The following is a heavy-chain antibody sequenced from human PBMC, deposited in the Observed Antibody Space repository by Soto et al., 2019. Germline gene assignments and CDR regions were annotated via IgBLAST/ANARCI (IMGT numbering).Heavy chain of an antibody. J-gene: IGHJ4*02. CDR1: GYTFTSYA. D-gene: IGHD3-9*01. V-gene: IGHV1-3*01. CDR2: INAGNGDT. Sequence: ASVKVSCKASGYTFTSYAMHWVRQAPGQRLEWMGWINAGNGDTKYSQKFQGRVTITRDTSASTAYMELSSLRSEDTAVYYCARELYYDILTGYPYYWGQGTLVTVSS. CDR3: ARELYYDILTGYPYY.